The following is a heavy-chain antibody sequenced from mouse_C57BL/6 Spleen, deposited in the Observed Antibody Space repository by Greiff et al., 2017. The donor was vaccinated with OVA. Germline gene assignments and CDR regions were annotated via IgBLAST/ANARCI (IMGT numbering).Heavy chain of an antibody. V-gene: IGHV1-15*01. CDR3: TRRTGTWFAY. Sequence: VQLQQSGAELVRPGASVTLSCKASGYTFPDYELHWVKQTPVHGLDWIGAIDPETGGTAYNQKFKGKAILTADKSSSTAYMELRSLTSEDSAVYYCTRRTGTWFAYWGQGTLVTVSA. J-gene: IGHJ3*01. CDR1: GYTFPDYE. CDR2: IDPETGGT. D-gene: IGHD4-1*01.